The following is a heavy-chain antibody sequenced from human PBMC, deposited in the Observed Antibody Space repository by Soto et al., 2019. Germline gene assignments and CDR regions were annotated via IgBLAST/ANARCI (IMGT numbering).Heavy chain of an antibody. J-gene: IGHJ5*02. CDR3: VRDGTKTLRDWFDP. D-gene: IGHD1-1*01. V-gene: IGHV4-59*13. CDR2: VYYSGAT. CDR1: GGSISPYY. Sequence: SETLSLTCTVSGGSISPYYWSWIRQTPGKGLEWIGYVYYSGATNYNPSLKSRVTISLDTSKSQFSLRLTSVTAADTAVYYCVRDGTKTLRDWFDPWGQGISVTVSS.